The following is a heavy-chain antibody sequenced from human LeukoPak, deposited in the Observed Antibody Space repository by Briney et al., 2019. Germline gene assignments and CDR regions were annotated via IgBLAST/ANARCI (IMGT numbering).Heavy chain of an antibody. CDR3: TRGRAYYDSTGYYY. D-gene: IGHD3-22*01. CDR2: IKSKTDGGTT. CDR1: GFTFSNAW. J-gene: IGHJ4*02. V-gene: IGHV3-15*01. Sequence: PGGSLRLSCAASGFTFSNAWMSWVRQAPGKGLEWVGRIKSKTDGGTTDYAAPVKGRFTISRDDSKNTLYLQMNSLKTEDTAVYYCTRGRAYYDSTGYYYWGRGILVTVSS.